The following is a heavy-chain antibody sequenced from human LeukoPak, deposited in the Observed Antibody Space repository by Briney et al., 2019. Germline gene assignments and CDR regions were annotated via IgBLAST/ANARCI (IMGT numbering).Heavy chain of an antibody. Sequence: ASVKVSCKASGYTFTTYPINWVRQAPGQRLEYMGWINTNTGNPTYAQGFTGRFVFSLDTSVSTAYLQISSLKAEDTAVYYCARVLKPEVYYYYGMDVWGQGTTVTVSS. CDR3: ARVLKPEVYYYYGMDV. J-gene: IGHJ6*02. V-gene: IGHV7-4-1*02. CDR1: GYTFTTYP. CDR2: INTNTGNP.